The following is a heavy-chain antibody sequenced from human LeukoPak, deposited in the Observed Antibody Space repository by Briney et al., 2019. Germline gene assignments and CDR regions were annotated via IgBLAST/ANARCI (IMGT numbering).Heavy chain of an antibody. CDR3: AREGVYYYGSGSFYFDY. D-gene: IGHD3-10*01. Sequence: PGGSLRLSCAAAGFTLSSYSMNWVRPAPGEGREWVSSISSSSSYIYYADSVKGRFTISRDNAKNSLYLQMNSLRAEDTAVYYCAREGVYYYGSGSFYFDYWGQGTLVTVSS. CDR2: ISSSSSYI. J-gene: IGHJ4*02. V-gene: IGHV3-21*01. CDR1: GFTLSSYS.